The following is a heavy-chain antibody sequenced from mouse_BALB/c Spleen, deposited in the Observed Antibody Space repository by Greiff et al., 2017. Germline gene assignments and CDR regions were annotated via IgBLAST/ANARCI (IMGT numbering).Heavy chain of an antibody. CDR1: GFTFSSYA. V-gene: IGHV5-6-5*01. Sequence: EVKLVESGGGLVKPGGSLKLSCAASGFTFSSYAMSWVRQTPEKRLEWVASISSGGSTYYPDSVKGRFTISRDNARNFLYLQMSSLKAADTAMCSSGGGLFWYFDDWGAGTTVTVSS. D-gene: IGHD3-3*01. J-gene: IGHJ1*01. CDR3: GGGLFWYFDD. CDR2: ISSGGST.